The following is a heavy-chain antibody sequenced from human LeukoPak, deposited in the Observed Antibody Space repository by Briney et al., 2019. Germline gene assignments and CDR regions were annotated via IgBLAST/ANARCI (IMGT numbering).Heavy chain of an antibody. Sequence: SETLSLTCTVSGGSISSYYWSWIRQPAGRGLEWIGRIYNSANTNYNPSLKSRVTMSMDTSKNRFSLKLTSVTAADTALYYCARDRSSAYYRDYFDYWGQGILVTVSS. J-gene: IGHJ4*02. V-gene: IGHV4-4*07. CDR2: IYNSANT. CDR1: GGSISSYY. D-gene: IGHD3-16*01. CDR3: ARDRSSAYYRDYFDY.